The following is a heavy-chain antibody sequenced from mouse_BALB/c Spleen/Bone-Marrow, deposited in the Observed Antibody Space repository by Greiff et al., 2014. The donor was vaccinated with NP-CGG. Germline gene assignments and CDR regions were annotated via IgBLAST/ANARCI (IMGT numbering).Heavy chain of an antibody. J-gene: IGHJ2*01. V-gene: IGHV1S81*02. CDR1: GYTFTSYW. CDR3: AGPFDY. CDR2: INPSNGRT. Sequence: VKLQESGAELVKPWASVKLSCKASGYTFTSYWMHWVKQRPGQGLEWIGEINPSNGRTNYNEKFKSKATLTVDKSSSTAYMQLSSLTSEDSAVYYCAGPFDYWGQGTTLTVSS.